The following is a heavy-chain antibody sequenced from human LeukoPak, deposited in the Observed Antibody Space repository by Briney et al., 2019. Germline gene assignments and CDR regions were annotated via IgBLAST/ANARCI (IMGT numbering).Heavy chain of an antibody. V-gene: IGHV3-30-3*01. Sequence: QPGRSLRLSCAASGFTFSSYAMHWVRQAPGKGLEWVAVISYDGSNKYYADSVKGRFTISRDNAKNSVYLQMNSLRAEDTAVYYCARTNSDFLTGYPASMDVWGTGTTVIVSS. CDR2: ISYDGSNK. CDR1: GFTFSSYA. CDR3: ARTNSDFLTGYPASMDV. J-gene: IGHJ6*03. D-gene: IGHD3-9*01.